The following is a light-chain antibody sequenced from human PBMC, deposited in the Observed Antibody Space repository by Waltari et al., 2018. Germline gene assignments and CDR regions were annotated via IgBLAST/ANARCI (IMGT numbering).Light chain of an antibody. CDR1: QNVNNY. J-gene: IGKJ4*01. CDR2: DAS. CDR3: QQRGNWPPS. V-gene: IGKV3-11*01. Sequence: DIVLSQSPATLSLSPGERAALSCRASQNVNNYIVWYQQKTGQAPRLLIYDASYRATGIPARFSCSGSGTDFTLTISSLEPEDFAVYYCQQRGNWPPSFGGGTKVEIK.